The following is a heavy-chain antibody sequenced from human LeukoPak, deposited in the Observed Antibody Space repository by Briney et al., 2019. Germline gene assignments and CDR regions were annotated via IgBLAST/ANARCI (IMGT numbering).Heavy chain of an antibody. D-gene: IGHD3-10*01. Sequence: ASVKVSCKASGYTFTSYGISWVRPAPGQGLEWMGWISAYNGNTNYAQKLQGRVTMTTDTSTSTAYMELSSLRSDDTAVYYCARDQITMVRGVIQSDYWGQGTLVTVSS. J-gene: IGHJ4*02. CDR1: GYTFTSYG. CDR2: ISAYNGNT. CDR3: ARDQITMVRGVIQSDY. V-gene: IGHV1-18*04.